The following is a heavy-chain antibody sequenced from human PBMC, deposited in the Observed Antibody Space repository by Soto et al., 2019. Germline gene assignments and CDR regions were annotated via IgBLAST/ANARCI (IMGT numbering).Heavy chain of an antibody. CDR3: VRDRGVSWFDP. Sequence: QVQLVESGGGVVQPGRSLKLSCAASRFTFSSYAMHWVRQAPGKELEWVAVTSNDGSNKYYADSVKGRFTISRDNSKNTLFLQMNSLRAEDTAVYYCVRDRGVSWFDPWGQGTLVTVSS. V-gene: IGHV3-30-3*01. CDR2: TSNDGSNK. D-gene: IGHD3-16*01. CDR1: RFTFSSYA. J-gene: IGHJ5*02.